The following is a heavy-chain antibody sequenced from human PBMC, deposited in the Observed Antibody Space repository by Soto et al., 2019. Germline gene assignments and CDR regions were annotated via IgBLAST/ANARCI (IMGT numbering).Heavy chain of an antibody. CDR1: GFTFSDYY. V-gene: IGHV3-11*01. CDR2: ISSSGSTI. Sequence: QVQLVESGGGLVQPGGSLRLSCAASGFTFSDYYMSWIRQAPGKGLEWVSYISSSGSTIYYADSVKGRFTISRDNAKNSLYLQMNSLRAEDTAVYYCARVGGYCSGGSCYGYYYYMDVWGKGTTVTVSS. D-gene: IGHD2-15*01. CDR3: ARVGGYCSGGSCYGYYYYMDV. J-gene: IGHJ6*03.